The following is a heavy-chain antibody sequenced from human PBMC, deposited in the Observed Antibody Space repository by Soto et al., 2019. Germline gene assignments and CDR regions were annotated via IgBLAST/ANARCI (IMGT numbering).Heavy chain of an antibody. V-gene: IGHV4-31*03. J-gene: IGHJ4*02. CDR2: ISYNGRT. Sequence: QVQLQESGPGLVKPSQTLSLTCSVSGASITRGGFLWTWIRQHPGKGLEWIGFISYNGRTSYNPSLKSRVTISADTSKNQFSLQLSSVTAADTAVYYCARSEVVVIRIDIWGQGTPVTVSA. CDR3: ARSEVVVIRIDI. CDR1: GASITRGGFL. D-gene: IGHD3-22*01.